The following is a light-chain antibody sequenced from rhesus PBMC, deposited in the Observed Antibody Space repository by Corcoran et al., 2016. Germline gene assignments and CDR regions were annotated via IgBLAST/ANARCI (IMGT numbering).Light chain of an antibody. CDR2: EAS. CDR1: QGISSW. V-gene: IGKV1-22*01. Sequence: DIQMTQSPSSLSASVGDTVTITCRASQGISSWLAWYQQKPGKAPKLLIYEASRLHSGVPSRFSGSGAWTVFTLTISSLQSEDFATYYCPQYDYRPRTFGLGTKVEIK. CDR3: PQYDYRPRT. J-gene: IGKJ1*01.